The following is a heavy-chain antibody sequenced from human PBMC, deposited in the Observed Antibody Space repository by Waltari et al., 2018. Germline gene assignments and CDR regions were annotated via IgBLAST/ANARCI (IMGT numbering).Heavy chain of an antibody. V-gene: IGHV1-2*02. D-gene: IGHD2-21*02. J-gene: IGHJ4*02. Sequence: LVQSGAEVMKPGASVQGSCKVSSAAIPEHYIHRVRQAPGQGLGWMGWINPNGGSTHYAQRYRGRITMTWDTSMTTSYMGLSGLRSDDTAVYYCAREYCGGDCRLFDFWGQGTLVTVSS. CDR2: INPNGGST. CDR1: SAAIPEHY. CDR3: AREYCGGDCRLFDF.